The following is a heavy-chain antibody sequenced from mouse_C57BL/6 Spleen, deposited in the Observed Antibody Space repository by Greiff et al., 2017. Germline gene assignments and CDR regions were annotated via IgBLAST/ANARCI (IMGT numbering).Heavy chain of an antibody. CDR1: GYTFTSYW. D-gene: IGHD2-3*01. V-gene: IGHV1-64*01. CDR2: IHPNSGST. Sequence: VQLQQPGAELVKPGASVKLSCKASGYTFTSYWMHWVKQRPGQGLEWIGMIHPNSGSTNYNEKFKSKATLTVDKSSSTAYMQLSSLTSEDSAVYYCARRGPYDYLDYWGQGTTLTVSS. CDR3: ARRGPYDYLDY. J-gene: IGHJ2*01.